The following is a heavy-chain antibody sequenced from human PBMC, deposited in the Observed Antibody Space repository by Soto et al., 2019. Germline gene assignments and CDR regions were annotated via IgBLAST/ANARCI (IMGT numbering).Heavy chain of an antibody. CDR3: ARHETPFVSYGYPYGMDV. Sequence: QLQLQESGPGLVKPSETLSLTCTVSGGSISSSSYYWGWIRQPPGKGLEWIGSIYYSGSTYYNPSLRSRVTISVDTSKNQFSLKLSSVTAADTAVYYCARHETPFVSYGYPYGMDVWGQGTTVTVSS. D-gene: IGHD5-18*01. CDR1: GGSISSSSYY. V-gene: IGHV4-39*01. J-gene: IGHJ6*02. CDR2: IYYSGST.